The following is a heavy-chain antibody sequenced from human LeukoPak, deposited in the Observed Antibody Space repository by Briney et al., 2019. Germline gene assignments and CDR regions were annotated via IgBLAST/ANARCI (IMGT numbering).Heavy chain of an antibody. Sequence: ASVKVSCKASGYTFTGYYMHWVRQAPGQGLEWMGRINPNSGGTNYAQKFQGRVTMTRVTSISTAYMELSRLRSDDTAVYYCARETPSGFWSSYHMDVSGKGTTVTVSS. D-gene: IGHD3-3*01. CDR1: GYTFTGYY. V-gene: IGHV1-2*06. CDR2: INPNSGGT. J-gene: IGHJ6*03. CDR3: ARETPSGFWSSYHMDV.